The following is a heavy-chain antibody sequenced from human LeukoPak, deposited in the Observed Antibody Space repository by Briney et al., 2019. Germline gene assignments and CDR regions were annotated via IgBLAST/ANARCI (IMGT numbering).Heavy chain of an antibody. Sequence: GGSLRLSCAASGFTFSSYAMHWVRQAPGKGLEWVAVISYDGSNKYYADSVKGRFTISRDNSKNTLYLQMNSLRAADTAVYYCARESGWYGIDYWGQGTLVTVSS. CDR2: ISYDGSNK. CDR3: ARESGWYGIDY. CDR1: GFTFSSYA. D-gene: IGHD6-19*01. V-gene: IGHV3-30*04. J-gene: IGHJ4*02.